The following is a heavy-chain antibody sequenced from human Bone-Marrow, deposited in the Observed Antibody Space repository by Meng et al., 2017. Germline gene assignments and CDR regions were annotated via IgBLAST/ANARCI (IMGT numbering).Heavy chain of an antibody. J-gene: IGHJ4*02. CDR3: ATGAAAADH. Sequence: EVQLVGAGGGVVKPGGSLSLSCVASGFSFTDAWMSWVRQAPGKGLEWVGRIKSNSDGGTTDYAAPVKGRFTISRDDSKNTLYLQMNSLITEDTAVYFCATGAAAADHWGQGTLVTVSS. CDR1: GFSFTDAW. CDR2: IKSNSDGGTT. V-gene: IGHV3-15*01. D-gene: IGHD6-13*01.